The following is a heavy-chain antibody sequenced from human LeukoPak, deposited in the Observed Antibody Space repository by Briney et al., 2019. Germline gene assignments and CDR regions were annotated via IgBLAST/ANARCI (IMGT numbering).Heavy chain of an antibody. CDR1: GGYFSSHY. D-gene: IGHD4-17*01. CDR2: ISYIGST. J-gene: IGHJ3*02. CDR3: ARDPTTVTKGLDI. V-gene: IGHV4-59*11. Sequence: SETLSLTCTVSGGYFSSHYWSWIRQPPGKGLEWIGYISYIGSTNYNPSLKSRVTISVDTPKKQFSLKLSSVTAADTAVYYCARDPTTVTKGLDIWGQGTMVTVSS.